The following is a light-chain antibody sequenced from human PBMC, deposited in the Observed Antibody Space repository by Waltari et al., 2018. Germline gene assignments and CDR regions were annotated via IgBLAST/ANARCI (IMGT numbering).Light chain of an antibody. J-gene: IGKJ1*01. CDR1: QSVSSTF. CDR3: QQYGRSTRT. Sequence: EIVLTQSPDTLSLFPGERATLSCRASQSVSSTFLAWYQQKPGQAPRLLIYGASSRATGIPDRFSGSGSGTDFTLTISRLEPEDFAVYYCQQYGRSTRTFGQGTKVEIK. CDR2: GAS. V-gene: IGKV3-20*01.